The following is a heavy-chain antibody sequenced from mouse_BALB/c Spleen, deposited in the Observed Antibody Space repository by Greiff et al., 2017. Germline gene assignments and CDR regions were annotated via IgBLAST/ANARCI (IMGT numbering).Heavy chain of an antibody. CDR2: IWSGGST. CDR3: ARGKVRRDYYAMDY. J-gene: IGHJ4*01. V-gene: IGHV2-2*02. CDR1: GFSLTSYG. Sequence: VKVVESGPGLVQPSQSLSITCTVSGFSLTSYGVHWVRQSPGKGLEWLGVIWSGGSTDYNAAFISRLSISKDNSKSQVFFKMNSLQANDTAIYYCARGKVRRDYYAMDYWGQGTSVTVSS. D-gene: IGHD2-14*01.